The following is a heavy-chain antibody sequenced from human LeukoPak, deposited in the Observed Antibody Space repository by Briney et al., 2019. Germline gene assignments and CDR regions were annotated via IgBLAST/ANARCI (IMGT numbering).Heavy chain of an antibody. D-gene: IGHD5-12*01. J-gene: IGHJ4*02. V-gene: IGHV3-33*01. Sequence: GRSLRLSCAASGFTFSSYGMHWVRQAPGKGLEWVAVIWYGGSNKYYADSVKGRFTISRDNAKNTLYLQMNSLRAEDTAVYYCARVRGSGYDLVDYWGQGALVTVSS. CDR3: ARVRGSGYDLVDY. CDR2: IWYGGSNK. CDR1: GFTFSSYG.